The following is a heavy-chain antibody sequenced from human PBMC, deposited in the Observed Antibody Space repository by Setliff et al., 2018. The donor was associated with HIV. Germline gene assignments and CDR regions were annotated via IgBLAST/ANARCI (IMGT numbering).Heavy chain of an antibody. J-gene: IGHJ4*02. CDR1: GGSITTSTFY. CDR2: IYYSGST. Sequence: SETLSLTCTVSGGSITTSTFYWGWIRQPPGKGLEWIGSIYYSGSTYYNPSLKSRVTISLDTSKNQFSLKLSSVTAADTAVYYCARDTAMAHWGQGTLVTVSS. V-gene: IGHV4-39*07. D-gene: IGHD5-18*01. CDR3: ARDTAMAH.